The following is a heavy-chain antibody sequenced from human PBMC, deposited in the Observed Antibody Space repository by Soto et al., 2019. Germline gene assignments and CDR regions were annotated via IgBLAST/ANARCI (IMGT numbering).Heavy chain of an antibody. CDR3: ARGYSGYVRGGDY. J-gene: IGHJ4*02. Sequence: SETLSLTCAVYGGSFSGYYWSWIRQPPGKGLEWIGEINHSGSTNYNPSLKSRVTISVDTSKNQFSLKLSSVTAADTAVYYCARGYSGYVRGGDYWGQGTLVTVSS. CDR2: INHSGST. CDR1: GGSFSGYY. D-gene: IGHD5-12*01. V-gene: IGHV4-34*01.